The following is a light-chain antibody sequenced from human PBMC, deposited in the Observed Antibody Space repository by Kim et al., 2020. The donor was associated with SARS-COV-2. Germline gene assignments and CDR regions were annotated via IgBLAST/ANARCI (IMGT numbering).Light chain of an antibody. Sequence: ASVGDRVTITCRASQSICGWLAWYQQKPGKAPKLLIYDASSVESGVPSRFSGSGSGTEFTLTISSLQPDDSATYYYQHHSTYPITFGQGTRLEIK. J-gene: IGKJ5*01. CDR1: QSICGW. CDR3: QHHSTYPIT. V-gene: IGKV1-5*01. CDR2: DAS.